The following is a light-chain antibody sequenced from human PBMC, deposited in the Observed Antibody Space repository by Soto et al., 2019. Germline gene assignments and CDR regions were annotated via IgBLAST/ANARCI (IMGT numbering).Light chain of an antibody. CDR3: SSYTSSSTLGV. CDR1: SSDVGGYNY. J-gene: IGLJ1*01. CDR2: EVS. V-gene: IGLV2-14*01. Sequence: QSVLTQPASVSGSPGQSITISCTGTSSDVGGYNYVSWHQQHAGKAPKLMIYEVSNRPSEVSNRFSGSKSGNTASLTISGLQAEDEADYYCSSYTSSSTLGVFGTGTKLTVL.